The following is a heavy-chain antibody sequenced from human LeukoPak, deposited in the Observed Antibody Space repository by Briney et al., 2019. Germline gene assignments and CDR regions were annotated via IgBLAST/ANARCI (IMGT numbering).Heavy chain of an antibody. CDR1: GGSFSGYY. D-gene: IGHD3-22*01. J-gene: IGHJ4*02. V-gene: IGHV4-34*01. CDR3: ASGESDYYDSSGYMGFDY. Sequence: PSETLSLTCAVYGGSFSGYYWSWIRQPPGKGLEWIGEINHRGSTNYNPSLKSRVTISVDTSKNQFSLKLSSVTAADTAVYYCASGESDYYDSSGYMGFDYWGQGTLVTVSS. CDR2: INHRGST.